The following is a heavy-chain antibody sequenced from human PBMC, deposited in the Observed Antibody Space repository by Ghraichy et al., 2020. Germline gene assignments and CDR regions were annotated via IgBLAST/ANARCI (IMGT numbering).Heavy chain of an antibody. CDR1: GGSLSSSNL. CDR3: ATSYSSGWYWFDP. D-gene: IGHD6-19*01. CDR2: IYHSGST. Sequence: SETLSLTCAVSGGSLSSSNLRSWLRQPPGKGLEWIGEIYHSGSTNYNPSLKSRVTISVDKSKNQFSLKLSSVTAADTAVYYCATSYSSGWYWFDPWGQGTLCTGSS. J-gene: IGHJ5*02. V-gene: IGHV4-4*02.